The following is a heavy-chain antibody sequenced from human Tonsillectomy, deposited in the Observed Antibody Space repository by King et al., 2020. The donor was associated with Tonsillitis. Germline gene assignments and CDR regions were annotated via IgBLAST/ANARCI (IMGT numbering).Heavy chain of an antibody. CDR1: GFTVSNYG. CDR2: IWYDGSNK. D-gene: IGHD3-9*01. Sequence: VQLVESGGGVVQPGRSLRLSCAASGFTVSNYGMHWVRQAPGKGLEWVAGIWYDGSNKYYADSVKGRFTISRDNSKNTLDLQMKSLRAEDTAVYYCARGYYDILTGYWARGSQTSTIDYWGQGTLVTVSS. V-gene: IGHV3-33*08. J-gene: IGHJ4*02. CDR3: ARGYYDILTGYWARGSQTSTIDY.